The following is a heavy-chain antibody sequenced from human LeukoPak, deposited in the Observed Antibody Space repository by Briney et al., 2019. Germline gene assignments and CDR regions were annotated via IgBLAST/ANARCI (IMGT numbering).Heavy chain of an antibody. V-gene: IGHV3-23*01. CDR3: AKLTISAAGTVSSYYNGMDV. CDR1: GFTFSSYA. J-gene: IGHJ6*02. Sequence: PGGSLRLSCAASGFTFSSYAMSWVRQAPGRGLEWVSGISGGGGTTYYADSVKGRFTISRDNSKSTLYLQMNSLRAEDTAVYFCAKLTISAAGTVSSYYNGMDVWGRGTTVTVSS. D-gene: IGHD6-13*01. CDR2: ISGGGGTT.